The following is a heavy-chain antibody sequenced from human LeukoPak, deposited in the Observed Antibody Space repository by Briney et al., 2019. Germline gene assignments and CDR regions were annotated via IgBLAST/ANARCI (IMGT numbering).Heavy chain of an antibody. CDR3: ARIVVDSASSDYFDY. V-gene: IGHV3-20*04. CDR2: INWNGGST. Sequence: GGSLRLSCAASGFTLDDYGMSWVRQAPGKGLEWISGINWNGGSTGYADSVKGRFTISRDNAKKSLYLQMNSLRAEDTAFYYCARIVVDSASSDYFDYWGQGTLVTVSS. J-gene: IGHJ4*02. CDR1: GFTLDDYG. D-gene: IGHD3-22*01.